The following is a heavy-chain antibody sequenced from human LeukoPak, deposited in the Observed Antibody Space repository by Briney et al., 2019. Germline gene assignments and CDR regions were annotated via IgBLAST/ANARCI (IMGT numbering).Heavy chain of an antibody. CDR2: INGDGSMT. Sequence: PGGSLRLSCAASGFSFSKYWMNWGRQAPGKGLVWVSRINGDGSMTGYADSVKGRFTISRDNANNTLCLQMNSLRAEDTGLYYCVRGVWSDYWGQGTLVTVSS. J-gene: IGHJ4*02. CDR3: VRGVWSDY. CDR1: GFSFSKYW. V-gene: IGHV3-74*01. D-gene: IGHD6-19*01.